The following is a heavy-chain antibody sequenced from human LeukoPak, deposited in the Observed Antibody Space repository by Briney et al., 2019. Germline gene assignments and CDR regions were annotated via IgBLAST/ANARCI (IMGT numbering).Heavy chain of an antibody. CDR1: GGSISSGDYY. CDR2: IYYSGST. D-gene: IGHD6-13*01. CDR3: AREGSSRSAFDI. J-gene: IGHJ3*02. Sequence: SQTLSLTCTVSGGSISSGDYYWSWIRQPPGKGLEWIGYIYYSGSTYYNPSLKSRVTISVDTSKNQFSLKLSSVTAAGTAVYYCAREGSSRSAFDIWGQGTMVTVSS. V-gene: IGHV4-30-4*08.